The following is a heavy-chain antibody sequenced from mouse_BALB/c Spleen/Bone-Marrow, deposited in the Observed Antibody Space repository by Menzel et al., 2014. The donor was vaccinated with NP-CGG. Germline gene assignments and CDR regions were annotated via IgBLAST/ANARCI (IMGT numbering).Heavy chain of an antibody. CDR1: GYAFTNSL. Sequence: VQLQQSGAELVRPGTSVKVSCKASGYAFTNSLLGWLSRRLEQGLGWLGVINPGSGGTNYNEKFKGKATLTADKSSSTAYMQLSSLTSDDSAVYFCARHYFDYWGQGTTLTVSS. V-gene: IGHV1-54*01. CDR2: INPGSGGT. CDR3: ARHYFDY. J-gene: IGHJ2*01.